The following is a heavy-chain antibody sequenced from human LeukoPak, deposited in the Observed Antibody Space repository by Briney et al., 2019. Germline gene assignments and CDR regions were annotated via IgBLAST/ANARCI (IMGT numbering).Heavy chain of an antibody. CDR3: ARAPRRGGYNFFDY. CDR2: TYYRSKWYN. CDR1: GDSVSSNSAA. J-gene: IGHJ4*02. Sequence: SQTLSLTCAISGDSVSSNSAAWNWIRQSPSSGLEWLGRTYYRSKWYNDYAVSVKSRITINPDTSKNQFSLQLNSVTPEDTAVYYCARAPRRGGYNFFDYWGQGTLVTVSS. D-gene: IGHD5-24*01. V-gene: IGHV6-1*01.